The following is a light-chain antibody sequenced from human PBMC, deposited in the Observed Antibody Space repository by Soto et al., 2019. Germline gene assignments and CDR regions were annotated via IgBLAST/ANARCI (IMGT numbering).Light chain of an antibody. CDR1: SSDVGTYNY. CDR3: CSYAGNYTTV. CDR2: DVS. V-gene: IGLV2-11*01. Sequence: QSALTQPRSVSGSPGQSVTISCTGTSSDVGTYNYVSWYQQYPGKAPKLMIYDVSQRPSGVPDRFSGSKSGNTSSLTISGLQAEDESDYYCCSYAGNYTTVFGGGTNLTVL. J-gene: IGLJ2*01.